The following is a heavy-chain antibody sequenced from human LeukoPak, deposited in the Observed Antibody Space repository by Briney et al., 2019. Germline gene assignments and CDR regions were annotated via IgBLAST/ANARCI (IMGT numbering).Heavy chain of an antibody. CDR2: MSPNSGKT. J-gene: IGHJ3*01. CDR1: GYTFTSYD. V-gene: IGHV1-8*01. CDR3: ARGRESSKLTSGFQSFDWLSDSFDL. D-gene: IGHD3-9*01. Sequence: ASVKVSCKASGYTFTSYDINWVRQATGQGLEWMGWMSPNSGKTGYAQKFQGRVTMTKNTSMSTAYMELSSLTSGDTAVYYCARGRESSKLTSGFQSFDWLSDSFDLWGQGTIVTVPS.